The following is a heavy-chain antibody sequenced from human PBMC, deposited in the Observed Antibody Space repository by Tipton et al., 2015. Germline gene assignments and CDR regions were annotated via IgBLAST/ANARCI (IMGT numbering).Heavy chain of an antibody. CDR1: GFTFSDYY. CDR2: ISGSGSTI. D-gene: IGHD5-12*01. V-gene: IGHV3-11*04. CDR3: ARSGGYGWDY. J-gene: IGHJ4*02. Sequence: SLRLSCAASGFTFSDYYMSWIRQAPGKGLEWLSYISGSGSTIYYADSVKGRFTISRDYAKNSLFLQMNSLRVEDTAVYYCARSGGYGWDYWGQGALVTVSS.